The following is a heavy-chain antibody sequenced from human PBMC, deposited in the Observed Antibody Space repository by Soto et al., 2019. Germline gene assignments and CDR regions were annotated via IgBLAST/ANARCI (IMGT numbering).Heavy chain of an antibody. CDR1: GGSISSGAYY. J-gene: IGHJ4*01. D-gene: IGHD5-12*01. CDR2: IYYIGTS. CDR3: ARLRDGYNSFDN. Sequence: SETLSLTCTVSGGSISSGAYYWSWVRHPPGKGLEWIGYIYYIGTSYYSPSLKSRVTISVDTSKNQFSLRLSSVTAADSAVYYCARLRDGYNSFDNWGHGTLVTVSS. V-gene: IGHV4-30-4*01.